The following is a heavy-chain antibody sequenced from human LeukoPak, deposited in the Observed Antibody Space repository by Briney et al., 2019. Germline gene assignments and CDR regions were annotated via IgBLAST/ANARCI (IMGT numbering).Heavy chain of an antibody. D-gene: IGHD2-2*01. CDR1: GYTFISYD. Sequence: ASVKVSCKASGYTFISYDIVWLRQATGQGLEWMGYMDPNSGNTDYVQNFQGRVTMTRDTSITTAYMELSGLRSEDTAVYYCARKIASTRLGVRYYYMDVWGEGTTVTISS. V-gene: IGHV1-8*01. CDR3: ARKIASTRLGVRYYYMDV. CDR2: MDPNSGNT. J-gene: IGHJ6*03.